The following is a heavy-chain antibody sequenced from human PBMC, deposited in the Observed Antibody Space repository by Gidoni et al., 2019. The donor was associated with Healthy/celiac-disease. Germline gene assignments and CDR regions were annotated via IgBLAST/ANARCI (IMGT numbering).Heavy chain of an antibody. J-gene: IGHJ5*02. CDR1: GGTFSSYA. CDR2: IIPIFGTA. D-gene: IGHD3-10*01. V-gene: IGHV1-69*01. CDR3: ARVRLGRFGELANNWFDP. Sequence: QVQLAQSGAEVKKPGSSVKVSCKASGGTFSSYAISWVRQAPGQGLEWMGGIIPIFGTANYAQKFQGRVTITADESTSTAYMELSSLRSEDTAVYYCARVRLGRFGELANNWFDPWGQGTLVTVSS.